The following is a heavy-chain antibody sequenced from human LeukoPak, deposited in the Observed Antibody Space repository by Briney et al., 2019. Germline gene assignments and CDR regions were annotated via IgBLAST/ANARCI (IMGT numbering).Heavy chain of an antibody. J-gene: IGHJ4*02. CDR2: IYSGGST. CDR3: ASTPGSSFDY. CDR1: GFTVSSNY. D-gene: IGHD3-10*01. Sequence: GGSLRLSCAASGFTVSSNYMSWVRQAPGNGLEWVSVIYSGGSTYYADSVKGRFTISRDNSKNTLYLQMSSLRAEGTAVYYCASTPGSSFDYWGQGSLVTVSS. V-gene: IGHV3-66*01.